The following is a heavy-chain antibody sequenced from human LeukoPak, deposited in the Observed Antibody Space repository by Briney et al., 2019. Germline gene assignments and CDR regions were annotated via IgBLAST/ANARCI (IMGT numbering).Heavy chain of an antibody. J-gene: IGHJ5*02. V-gene: IGHV3-30*01. CDR1: GFTFSSYA. CDR2: ISYDGSNK. CDR3: ARARPTYYDFLSGYENWFDP. D-gene: IGHD3-3*01. Sequence: GRSLRLSCAASGFTFSSYAMHWVRQAPGKGLEWVAVISYDGSNKYYADSVKGRFTISRDNSKNTLYLQMNSLRAEDTAVYYCARARPTYYDFLSGYENWFDPWGQGTLVTVSS.